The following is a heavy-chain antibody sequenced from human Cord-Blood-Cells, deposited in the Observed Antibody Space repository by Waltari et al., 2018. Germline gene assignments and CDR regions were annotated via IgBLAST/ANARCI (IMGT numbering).Heavy chain of an antibody. D-gene: IGHD2-21*02. J-gene: IGHJ3*02. CDR2: IIPIFGTA. CDR1: GGTFSRYA. V-gene: IGHV1-69*01. Sequence: QVQLVQSGAEVKKPGSSVKVSCKASGGTFSRYAILWVRQAPGQGLEWMGGIIPIFGTANYAQKFQGRVTITADESTSTAYMELSSLRSEDTAVYYCARGTGCGGDCSFAFDIWGQGTMVTVSS. CDR3: ARGTGCGGDCSFAFDI.